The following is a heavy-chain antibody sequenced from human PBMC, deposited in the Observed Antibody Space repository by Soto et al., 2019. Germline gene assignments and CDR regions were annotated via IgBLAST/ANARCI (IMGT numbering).Heavy chain of an antibody. V-gene: IGHV4-34*01. D-gene: IGHD2-2*01. Sequence: KTSETLSLTCAVYGGSFSGYYWSWIRQPPGKGLEWIGEINHSGSTNYNPSLKSRVTISVDTSKNQFSLKLSSVTAADTAVYYCARGRSRFGMDVWGQGTTVTVSS. CDR3: ARGRSRFGMDV. CDR2: INHSGST. CDR1: GGSFSGYY. J-gene: IGHJ6*02.